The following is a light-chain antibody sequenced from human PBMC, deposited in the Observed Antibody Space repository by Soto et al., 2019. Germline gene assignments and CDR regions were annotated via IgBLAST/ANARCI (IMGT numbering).Light chain of an antibody. J-gene: IGLJ1*01. CDR2: EVT. CDR1: SNDVGSYNY. CDR3: SSYTSNRTYV. Sequence: QSVLTQPASVCGSPGQAISISSTGTSNDVGSYNYVSWYQQQPGKAPKLMVYEVTHRLSWTSDRFSGSKSGNTASLTISGLQAEDEADYYCSSYTSNRTYVFGIGTKVTVL. V-gene: IGLV2-14*01.